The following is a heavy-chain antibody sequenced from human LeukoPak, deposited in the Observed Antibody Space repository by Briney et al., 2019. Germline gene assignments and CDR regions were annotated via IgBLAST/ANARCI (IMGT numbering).Heavy chain of an antibody. J-gene: IGHJ4*02. D-gene: IGHD6-19*01. CDR3: ARRMGTSGWLGY. Sequence: TPSETLSLTCTVSGGPISSYYWSWIRQPPGKGLEWIGYIYYSGSTNYNPSLKSRVTISVDTSKNQFSLELSSVTAADTAVYYCARRMGTSGWLGYWGQGTLVTVSS. V-gene: IGHV4-59*08. CDR2: IYYSGST. CDR1: GGPISSYY.